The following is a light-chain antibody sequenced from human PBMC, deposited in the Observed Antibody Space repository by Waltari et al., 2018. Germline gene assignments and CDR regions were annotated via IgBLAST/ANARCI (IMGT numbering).Light chain of an antibody. J-gene: IGLJ2*01. Sequence: SYELTQPPSVSMSPGQTASITCSGDKLGAKYACWYQQKPGQSPVLVIYQDSKRPSGIPERFSGSNSGNTATLTISGTQAMDEADYYCQAWDSSTVVFGGGTKLTVL. CDR3: QAWDSSTVV. V-gene: IGLV3-1*01. CDR1: KLGAKY. CDR2: QDS.